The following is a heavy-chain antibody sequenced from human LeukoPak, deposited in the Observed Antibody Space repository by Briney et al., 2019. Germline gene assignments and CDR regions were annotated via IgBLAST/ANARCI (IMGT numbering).Heavy chain of an antibody. D-gene: IGHD2-15*01. CDR1: GSSISSYY. CDR2: IYYSGST. V-gene: IGHV4-59*01. J-gene: IGHJ4*02. Sequence: PSETLSLTCTVSGSSISSYYWSWIRQPPGKGLEWIGYIYYSGSTNYNPSLKSRVTISVDTSKNQFSLKLSSVTAADTAVYYCARVGGTYYGVGASIDYWGQGTLVTVSS. CDR3: ARVGGTYYGVGASIDY.